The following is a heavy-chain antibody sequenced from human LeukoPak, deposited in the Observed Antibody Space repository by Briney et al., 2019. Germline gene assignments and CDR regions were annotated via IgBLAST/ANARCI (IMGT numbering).Heavy chain of an antibody. J-gene: IGHJ4*02. CDR1: GFTLGSHD. Sequence: PGRSLRLSCTASGFTLGSHDMHWVRQIPGQGLEWVAAVSSGFHAFFADSVQGRFTVSREDARNSLYLQMNSLRAGDTAVYYCVREARGYHYTYFDYWGQGTLVTVSS. CDR3: VREARGYHYTYFDY. D-gene: IGHD5-18*01. V-gene: IGHV3-13*01. CDR2: VSSGFHA.